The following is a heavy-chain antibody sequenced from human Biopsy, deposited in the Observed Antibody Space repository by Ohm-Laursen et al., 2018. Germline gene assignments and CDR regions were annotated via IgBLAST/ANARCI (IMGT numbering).Heavy chain of an antibody. D-gene: IGHD6-19*01. V-gene: IGHV1-2*02. CDR2: ISPKSGGT. CDR3: ALQSVAQMKNFDY. J-gene: IGHJ4*02. Sequence: VKVSCKASGFSFTGYYIHWVRQAPGQGLEWMGWISPKSGGTNYAQKFQGNITMTKNTSMSTAYMEMSRLRSDDTAVYYCALQSVAQMKNFDYWGQGTLVTVSS. CDR1: GFSFTGYY.